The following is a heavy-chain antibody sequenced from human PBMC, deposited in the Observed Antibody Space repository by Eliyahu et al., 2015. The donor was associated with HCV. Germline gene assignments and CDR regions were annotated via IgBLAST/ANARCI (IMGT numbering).Heavy chain of an antibody. Sequence: QVQLQQWGAGLLKPSETLSLTXXVYGGSFSGYYWSWIRQPPGKGLEWIGEINHTGSTNYNPSFKSRVTISVDTSKNHISLKLSSVTAADTALYYCARRGLRFLEQVPYPFDIWGQGTMVTVSS. CDR2: INHTGST. CDR3: ARRGLRFLEQVPYPFDI. V-gene: IGHV4-34*01. CDR1: GGSFSGYY. D-gene: IGHD3-3*01. J-gene: IGHJ3*02.